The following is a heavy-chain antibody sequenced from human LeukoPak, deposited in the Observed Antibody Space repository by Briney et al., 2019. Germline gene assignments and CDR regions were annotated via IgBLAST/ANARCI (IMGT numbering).Heavy chain of an antibody. CDR1: GGSFSTSIYF. D-gene: IGHD4-17*01. CDR3: ARHESPAVTSFDY. CDR2: ISDTGTT. V-gene: IGHV4-39*01. J-gene: IGHJ4*02. Sequence: SVTLSLTCGVSGGSFSTSIYFWVWIRQPPGKGLEWIGSISDTGTTFHNPSLKSRVTISVDTSKNQFSLKLSSVTAADTAVYYCARHESPAVTSFDYWGQGTLVTVTS.